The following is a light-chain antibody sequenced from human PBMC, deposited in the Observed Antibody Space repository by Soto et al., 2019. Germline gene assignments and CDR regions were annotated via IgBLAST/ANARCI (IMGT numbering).Light chain of an antibody. CDR3: HHYDNSPPFT. J-gene: IGKJ3*01. CDR1: QGVSSRC. CDR2: GAS. V-gene: IGKV3-20*01. Sequence: EIVLTQSPGTLSLSPGERATLSCRASQGVSSRCLAWYQQKPGQAPRLLIYGASSRATGIPDRFSGSGSGTDFTLTINRLEPEDFAVYYCHHYDNSPPFTFGPGTKVDIK.